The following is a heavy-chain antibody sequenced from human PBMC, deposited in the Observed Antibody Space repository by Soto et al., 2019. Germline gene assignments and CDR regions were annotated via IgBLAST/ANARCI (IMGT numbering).Heavy chain of an antibody. CDR1: GGSITSSTFY. CDR2: IDYSGST. Sequence: ETLSLTCTVSGGSITSSTFYWGWIRQPPGKGLEWIGSIDYSGSTYYNPSLKSRVTISVDKSKNLFSLNLRSVTAADTAVYYCARRGAVATFDYWGQGTLVTVSS. J-gene: IGHJ4*02. CDR3: ARRGAVATFDY. V-gene: IGHV4-39*01. D-gene: IGHD5-12*01.